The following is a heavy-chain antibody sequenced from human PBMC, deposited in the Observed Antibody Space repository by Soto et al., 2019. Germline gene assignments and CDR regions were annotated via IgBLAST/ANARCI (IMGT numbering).Heavy chain of an antibody. J-gene: IGHJ4*02. CDR2: IYYSGST. CDR3: AREGGTVT. D-gene: IGHD4-17*01. Sequence: QVQLQESGPGLVKPSETLSLTCTVSGGSISSYYWSWIRQPPGKGLEWIGYIYYSGSTNYNPSLKSPVTISVATSKNQCSLKLSAVTAADTAVYYCAREGGTVTWGQGTLVTVSS. V-gene: IGHV4-59*01. CDR1: GGSISSYY.